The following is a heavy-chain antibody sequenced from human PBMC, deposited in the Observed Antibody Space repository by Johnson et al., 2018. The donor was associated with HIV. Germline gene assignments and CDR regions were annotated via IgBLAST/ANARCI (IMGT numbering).Heavy chain of an antibody. J-gene: IGHJ3*02. CDR1: GFTFSNYG. V-gene: IGHV3-30*03. CDR3: GGSYYYDSSGYYARNAFDI. Sequence: HVQLVESGGGVVQPGRSLRLSCAASGFTFSNYGMHWVRQSPGRGLEWVAVILNDGTNQFYADSVKGRFTISRDNSKNTLYLQMNSLRAEDTAVYYCGGSYYYDSSGYYARNAFDIWGQGTMVTVSS. CDR2: ILNDGTNQ. D-gene: IGHD3-22*01.